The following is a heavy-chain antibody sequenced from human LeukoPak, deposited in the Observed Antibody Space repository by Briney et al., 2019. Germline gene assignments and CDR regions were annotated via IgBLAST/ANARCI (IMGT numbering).Heavy chain of an antibody. CDR2: ISTSGSTI. Sequence: QSGGSLRLSCAASGFTFSSYEMNWVRQAPGKGLEWVSYISTSGSTIKYADSVKGRFTISRDNAKNSLYLQMNSLRAEDTAVYYCARGRDSDYAFDYWGQGTLVTVSS. J-gene: IGHJ4*02. CDR3: ARGRDSDYAFDY. CDR1: GFTFSSYE. V-gene: IGHV3-48*03. D-gene: IGHD4-17*01.